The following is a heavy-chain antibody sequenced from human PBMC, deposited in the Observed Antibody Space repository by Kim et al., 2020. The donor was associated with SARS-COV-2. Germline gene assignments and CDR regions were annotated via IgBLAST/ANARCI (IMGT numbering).Heavy chain of an antibody. D-gene: IGHD3-16*01. V-gene: IGHV3-48*02. J-gene: IGHJ3*02. CDR2: ITKSIATI. CDR3: VRDRMGGAFDI. CDR1: GFTFSAYD. Sequence: GGSLRLSCATSGFTFSAYDMNWVRQAPGKGLEWLSFITKSIATIYYADSVQGRFTISRDNAKNSLYLQMNSLRDEDTALYYCVRDRMGGAFDIWGQVTMV.